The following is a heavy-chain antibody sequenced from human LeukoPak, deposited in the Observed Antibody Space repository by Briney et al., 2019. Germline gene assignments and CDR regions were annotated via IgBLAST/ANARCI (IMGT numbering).Heavy chain of an antibody. V-gene: IGHV4-39*01. Sequence: PSETLSLTCTVSGGSISSSSYYWGWIRQPPGKGLEWIGSIYYSGSAYYNPSLKSRVTISVGTSQNQFSLKLSSVTAADTAVYYCARRDPVGIVDIWGQGTLVTVSS. CDR2: IYYSGSA. J-gene: IGHJ4*02. D-gene: IGHD1-26*01. CDR3: ARRDPVGIVDI. CDR1: GGSISSSSYY.